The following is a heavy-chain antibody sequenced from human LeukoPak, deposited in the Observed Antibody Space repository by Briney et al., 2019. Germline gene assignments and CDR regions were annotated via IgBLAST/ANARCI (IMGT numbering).Heavy chain of an antibody. CDR3: ARPRPDSSRDCAFDI. Sequence: GESLKISCKASGYSFTSYWIGWVRQMPGKGLEWMGIIYPGDSDTRYSPSFQGQVTISADKSISTAYLQWSSLKASDTALYYCARPRPDSSRDCAFDIWGQGTMVTVSS. CDR1: GYSFTSYW. CDR2: IYPGDSDT. D-gene: IGHD3-22*01. J-gene: IGHJ3*02. V-gene: IGHV5-51*01.